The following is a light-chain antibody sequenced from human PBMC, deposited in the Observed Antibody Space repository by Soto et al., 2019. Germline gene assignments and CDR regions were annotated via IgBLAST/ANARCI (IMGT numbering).Light chain of an antibody. CDR1: NSDIGASNS. CDR2: EVT. V-gene: IGLV2-8*01. J-gene: IGLJ7*01. Sequence: QSALTQPPSASGSPGQSVTISCAGSNSDIGASNSVSWYQQHPGKAPKLLISEVTKRPSGVPDRFSGSKSGTSATLGITGVQTGDEADYYCGTWDGGLTALVFGGGTQLTVL. CDR3: GTWDGGLTALV.